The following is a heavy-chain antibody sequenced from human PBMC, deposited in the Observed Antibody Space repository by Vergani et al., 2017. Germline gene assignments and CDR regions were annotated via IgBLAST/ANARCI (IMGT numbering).Heavy chain of an antibody. J-gene: IGHJ6*02. Sequence: QVQLVQSGAEVKKPGASVKVSCKASGYTFTSYYMHWVRQAPGQGLEWMGIINPSGGSTSYAQKFQGRVTMTSDTSTSTVYMELSSLRSEDTAVYYCARADQRKGPGIAAAGTVWFYCYYCMDFWGQGTTVTVSS. CDR2: INPSGGST. D-gene: IGHD6-13*01. V-gene: IGHV1-46*03. CDR1: GYTFTSYY. CDR3: ARADQRKGPGIAAAGTVWFYCYYCMDF.